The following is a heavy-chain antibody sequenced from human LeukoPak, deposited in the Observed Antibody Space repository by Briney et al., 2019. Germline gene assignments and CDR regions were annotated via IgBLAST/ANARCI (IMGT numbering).Heavy chain of an antibody. V-gene: IGHV4-39*01. CDR2: MYYSGST. CDR3: ARQSALGADY. Sequence: SETLSLTCIVSGGSVSSTSHYWGWIRQPPGKGLEWIGSMYYSGSTWYNSSLTSRVTISVDTPKNRFSLRLNSVTAADTALYYCARQSALGADYWGQGTLVIVSS. D-gene: IGHD3-16*01. CDR1: GGSVSSTSHY. J-gene: IGHJ4*02.